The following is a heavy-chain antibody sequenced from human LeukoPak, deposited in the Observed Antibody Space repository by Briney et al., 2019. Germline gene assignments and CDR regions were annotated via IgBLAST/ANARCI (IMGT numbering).Heavy chain of an antibody. CDR1: GFNFNRYA. CDR2: INVDQHDT. V-gene: IGHV3-23*01. J-gene: IGHJ4*02. CDR3: ASGLYTGSWYRAF. D-gene: IGHD6-13*01. Sequence: GGSLRLSCVASGFNFNRYALSWVRQAPGKGLEWVSLINVDQHDTFYADSVKGRFIISRDNSKSTQFLQMNSLRVEDTAVYYCASGLYTGSWYRAFWGQGTLVTVSS.